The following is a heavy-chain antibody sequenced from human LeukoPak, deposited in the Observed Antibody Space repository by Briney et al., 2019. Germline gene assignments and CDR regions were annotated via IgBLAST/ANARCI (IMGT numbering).Heavy chain of an antibody. Sequence: GGSLRLSCGASGFTFNSHWMHWVRQAPGKGLVWLSRINREGNDTIYADSVKGRSTISRDNAKNTLYLQMTSLRAEDTALYYCAREAFQFGQYYFDYWGQGTPVTVSS. V-gene: IGHV3-74*01. J-gene: IGHJ4*02. CDR3: AREAFQFGQYYFDY. D-gene: IGHD3-10*01. CDR1: GFTFNSHW. CDR2: INREGNDT.